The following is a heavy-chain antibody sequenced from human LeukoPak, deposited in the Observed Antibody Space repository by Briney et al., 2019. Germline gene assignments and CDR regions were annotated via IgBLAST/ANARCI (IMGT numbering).Heavy chain of an antibody. Sequence: GGSLRLSCAASGFTYSSYSMNWVRQAPGKGLEWVSSISSSSSYIYYADSVKGRFTISRDNAKNSLYLQMNSLRAEDTAVYYCARAAPNYGGNSWFDYWGQGTLVTVSS. V-gene: IGHV3-21*01. CDR3: ARAAPNYGGNSWFDY. D-gene: IGHD4-23*01. CDR2: ISSSSSYI. J-gene: IGHJ4*02. CDR1: GFTYSSYS.